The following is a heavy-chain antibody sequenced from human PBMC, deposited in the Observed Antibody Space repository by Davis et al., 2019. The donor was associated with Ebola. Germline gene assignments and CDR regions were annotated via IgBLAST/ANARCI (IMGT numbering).Heavy chain of an antibody. V-gene: IGHV4-39*01. D-gene: IGHD3-10*01. Sequence: MPLETLSLTCTVSGGSISSSSYYWGWIRQPPGKGLEWIGSIYYSGSTYYNPSLKSRVTISVDTSKNQFSLKLSSVTAADTAVYYCARSYYGSGSYLSFDYWGQGTLVTVSS. CDR2: IYYSGST. CDR1: GGSISSSSYY. J-gene: IGHJ4*02. CDR3: ARSYYGSGSYLSFDY.